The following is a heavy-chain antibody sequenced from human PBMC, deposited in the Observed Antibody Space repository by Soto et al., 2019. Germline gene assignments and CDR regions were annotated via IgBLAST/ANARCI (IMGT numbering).Heavy chain of an antibody. J-gene: IGHJ6*02. Sequence: VESGGGLVKPGDSLRLSCVVSGLKFSDAWVSWVRQATGKGLEWIGRIRNRGTTDYPAPVKGRFTISRDDSKNTLYLQLSSLTSEDTAVYYCTWHADVYHGMLVWGQGTTVIVSS. CDR1: GLKFSDAW. V-gene: IGHV3-15*01. CDR2: IRNRGTT. CDR3: TWHADVYHGMLV.